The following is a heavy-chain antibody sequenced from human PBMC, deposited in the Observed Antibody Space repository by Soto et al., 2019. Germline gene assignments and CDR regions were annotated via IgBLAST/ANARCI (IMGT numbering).Heavy chain of an antibody. V-gene: IGHV4-30-2*01. CDR1: GGSISSGGYS. D-gene: IGHD2-2*01. J-gene: IGHJ5*02. Sequence: PSETLSLTCAVSGGSISSGGYSWSWIRQPPGKGLEWIGYIYHSGSTYYNPSLKSRVTISVDRSKNQFSLKLSSVTAADTAVYYCARGVRYCSSTSCYRGEFRWFDPWGRGTLVTVSS. CDR3: ARGVRYCSSTSCYRGEFRWFDP. CDR2: IYHSGST.